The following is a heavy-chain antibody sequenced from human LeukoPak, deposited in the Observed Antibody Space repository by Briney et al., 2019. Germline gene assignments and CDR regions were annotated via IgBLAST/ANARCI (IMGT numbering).Heavy chain of an antibody. Sequence: GGSLRLSCAVSGFTFSSYGMSWVRQAPGKGLEWVSAISGSGGSTYYADSVKGRFTISRDNSKNTLYLQMNSLRAEDTAVYYCAKDEWRGSYRWFDPWGQGTLVTVSS. CDR1: GFTFSSYG. V-gene: IGHV3-23*01. CDR3: AKDEWRGSYRWFDP. D-gene: IGHD1-26*01. J-gene: IGHJ5*02. CDR2: ISGSGGST.